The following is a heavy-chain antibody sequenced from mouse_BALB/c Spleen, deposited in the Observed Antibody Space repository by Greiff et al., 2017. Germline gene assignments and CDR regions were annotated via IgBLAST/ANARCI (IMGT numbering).Heavy chain of an antibody. D-gene: IGHD2-4*01. Sequence: LVKTGASVKISCKASGYSFTGYYMHWVKQSHGKSLEWIGYISCYNGATCYNQKFTGKATFTVDTSSSTAYMQFNSRTSEASAVYYCARKGYDYGAMDDWGQGTSVTVSA. CDR3: ARKGYDYGAMDD. CDR1: GYSFTGYY. J-gene: IGHJ4*01. CDR2: ISCYNGAT. V-gene: IGHV1S34*01.